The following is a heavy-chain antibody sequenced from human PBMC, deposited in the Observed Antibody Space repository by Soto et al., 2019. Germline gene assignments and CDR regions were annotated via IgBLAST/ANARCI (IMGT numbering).Heavy chain of an antibody. V-gene: IGHV1-3*01. D-gene: IGHD1-26*01. Sequence: ASVKVSCKASGYTFTSYAMHWVRQAPGQRLEWMGWINAGNGKTKYSQKFQGRVTITRDTSASTAYMELSSLRSEDTAVYYCAAGGSYLSYYYYYGMDVWGQGTTVTVSS. CDR3: AAGGSYLSYYYYYGMDV. CDR1: GYTFTSYA. J-gene: IGHJ6*02. CDR2: INAGNGKT.